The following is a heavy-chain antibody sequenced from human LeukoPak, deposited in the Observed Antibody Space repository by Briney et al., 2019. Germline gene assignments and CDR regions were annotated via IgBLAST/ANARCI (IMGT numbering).Heavy chain of an antibody. V-gene: IGHV1-18*01. CDR1: GYTFTSYG. CDR2: ISAYNGNT. Sequence: GASVKVSCKASGYTFTSYGISWVRQAPGQGLEWMGWISAYNGNTNYAQKFQERVTITRDMSTSTAYMELSSLRSEDTAVYYCAAVLQYTPEGYYYYMDVWGKGTTVTVSS. CDR3: AAVLQYTPEGYYYYMDV. J-gene: IGHJ6*03. D-gene: IGHD4-11*01.